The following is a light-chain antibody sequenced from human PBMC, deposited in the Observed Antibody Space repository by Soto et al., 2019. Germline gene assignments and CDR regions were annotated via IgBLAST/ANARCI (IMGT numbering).Light chain of an antibody. CDR1: QSVSSY. Sequence: EIVLTQSPATLSLSPGERATLSCRTSQSVSSYLAWFQQKPGQPPRLLIYDASNRATGIPARFSGSGSGTDFTLTISSLEPEDFAVYYCQQRRNCQLTFGGGNKVEIK. J-gene: IGKJ4*01. CDR2: DAS. V-gene: IGKV3-11*01. CDR3: QQRRNCQLT.